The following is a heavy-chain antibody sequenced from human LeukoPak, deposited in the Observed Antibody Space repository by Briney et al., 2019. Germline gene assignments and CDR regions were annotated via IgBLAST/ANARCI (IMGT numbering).Heavy chain of an antibody. Sequence: ASVKVSCKASGYSFTAYYMHWVRQAPGQGLEWMGWINPNSGDTNYAQNFQGRVTMTRDTSISTAYMELSRLKSDDTALYYCAGDMGTGRAFDIWGQGTKVTVSS. CDR1: GYSFTAYY. J-gene: IGHJ3*02. CDR2: INPNSGDT. V-gene: IGHV1-2*02. CDR3: AGDMGTGRAFDI. D-gene: IGHD1-1*01.